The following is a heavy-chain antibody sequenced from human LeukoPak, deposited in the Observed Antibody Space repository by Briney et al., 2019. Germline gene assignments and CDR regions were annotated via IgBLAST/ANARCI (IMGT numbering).Heavy chain of an antibody. CDR1: GYTFTSYG. CDR2: FSAYNGNT. D-gene: IGHD6-13*01. Sequence: GASVKVSCKASGYTFTSYGISWVRQAPGQGLEWMGWFSAYNGNTNYAQKLQGRVTMTTDTSTNTAYMELRSLRSDDTAVYYCARDRNPYSTYLAENWFDPWGQGTLVTVSS. V-gene: IGHV1-18*01. J-gene: IGHJ5*02. CDR3: ARDRNPYSTYLAENWFDP.